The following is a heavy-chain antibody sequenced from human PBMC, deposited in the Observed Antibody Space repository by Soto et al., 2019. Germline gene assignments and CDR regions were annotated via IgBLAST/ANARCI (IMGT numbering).Heavy chain of an antibody. CDR3: ARGPRLGFYGMDV. CDR2: INSGDGSIT. J-gene: IGHJ6*02. D-gene: IGHD3-16*01. V-gene: IGHV3-74*01. Sequence: EVQLVESGGGLVQPGGSLRLSCAASGFTYSSYWMHWVRQAPGKGLVWVSRINSGDGSITGYADSVKGRFTVSRDNAKNTLYLQLNSLGVEDTAVYYCARGPRLGFYGMDVWGQGTTVTVSS. CDR1: GFTYSSYW.